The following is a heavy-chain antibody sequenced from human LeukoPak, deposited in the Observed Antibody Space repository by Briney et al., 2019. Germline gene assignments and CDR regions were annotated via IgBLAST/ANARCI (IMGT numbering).Heavy chain of an antibody. V-gene: IGHV3-15*07. CDR2: IQSKTDGGRT. J-gene: IGHJ4*02. CDR3: TTGIRGD. CDR1: GFIVTNAW. Sequence: GGSLRLSCAASGFIVTNAWMNWVRQAPGKGLEWVGRIQSKTDGGRTDYAAPVKGRFTISRDDSKNTLYLQMNSLKTEDTAIYYCTTGIRGDWGQGTLVTVSS. D-gene: IGHD3-3*02.